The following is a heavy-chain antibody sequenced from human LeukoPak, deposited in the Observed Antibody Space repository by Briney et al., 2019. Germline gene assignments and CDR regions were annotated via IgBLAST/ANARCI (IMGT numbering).Heavy chain of an antibody. V-gene: IGHV3-9*01. CDR1: GFTFSSYA. Sequence: GGSLRLSCAASGFTFSSYAMSWVRQAPGKGLEWVSGITWNSNSIGYADSVKGRFTISRDNAKNSLYLQMNSLRAEDTAFYYCAKDIFRVAERGFDYWGQGTLVTVSS. J-gene: IGHJ4*02. D-gene: IGHD6-19*01. CDR2: ITWNSNSI. CDR3: AKDIFRVAERGFDY.